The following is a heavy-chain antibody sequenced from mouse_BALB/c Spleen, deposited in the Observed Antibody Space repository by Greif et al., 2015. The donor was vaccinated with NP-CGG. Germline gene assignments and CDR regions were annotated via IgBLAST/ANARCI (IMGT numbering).Heavy chain of an antibody. CDR1: GYTFTSYV. CDR2: IDPYNDGT. V-gene: IGHV1-14*01. Sequence: VQLQQSGPELVKPGASVKMSCKASGYTFTSYVMHWVKQKPGQGLEWIGYIDPYNDGTKYNEKFKGKATLTSDKSSSTAYMELSSLTSEDSAVYYCARRGLTTATYWYFDVWGAGTTVTVSS. CDR3: ARRGLTTATYWYFDV. D-gene: IGHD1-2*01. J-gene: IGHJ1*01.